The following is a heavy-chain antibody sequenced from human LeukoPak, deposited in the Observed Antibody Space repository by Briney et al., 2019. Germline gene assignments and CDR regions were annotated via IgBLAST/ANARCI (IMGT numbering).Heavy chain of an antibody. CDR2: ISSSGSTI. CDR1: GFTFSSYE. V-gene: IGHV3-48*03. Sequence: AGGSLRLSCAASGFTFSSYEMNWVRQALGKGLEWVSYISSSGSTIYYADSVKGRFTISRDNAKNSLYLQMNSLRAEDTAVYYCARAELAHWGYYFDYWGQGTLVTVSS. D-gene: IGHD3-16*01. CDR3: ARAELAHWGYYFDY. J-gene: IGHJ4*02.